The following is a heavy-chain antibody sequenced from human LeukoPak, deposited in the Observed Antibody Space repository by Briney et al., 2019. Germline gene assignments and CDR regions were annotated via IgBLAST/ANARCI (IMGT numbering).Heavy chain of an antibody. CDR2: ISAYNGNT. CDR3: ARGPTYYYDSSGPFGY. J-gene: IGHJ4*02. Sequence: GASVKVCCKASGYTFTSYGISWVRQAPGQGVEWMGWISAYNGNTNYAQKLQGRVTMTTDTSTSTAYMELRSLRSDDTAVYYCARGPTYYYDSSGPFGYWGQGTLVTVSS. CDR1: GYTFTSYG. V-gene: IGHV1-18*01. D-gene: IGHD3-22*01.